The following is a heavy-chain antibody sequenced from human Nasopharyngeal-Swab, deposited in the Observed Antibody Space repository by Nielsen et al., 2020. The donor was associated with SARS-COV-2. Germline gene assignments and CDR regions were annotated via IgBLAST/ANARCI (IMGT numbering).Heavy chain of an antibody. V-gene: IGHV1-8*01. CDR2: MNPNSGNT. CDR1: VYSFTSYF. D-gene: IGHD3-3*01. CDR3: GRALTRSITIFGVVIPNWFDP. J-gene: IGHJ5*02. Sequence: SLHLSSNASVYSFTSYFIIWVRQPTAHGLEWLVWMNPNSGNTGYAQKFQGRVTMTRNTSISTAYMQLSSLRSEDTAVYYCGRALTRSITIFGVVIPNWFDPWGQGTLVTVSS.